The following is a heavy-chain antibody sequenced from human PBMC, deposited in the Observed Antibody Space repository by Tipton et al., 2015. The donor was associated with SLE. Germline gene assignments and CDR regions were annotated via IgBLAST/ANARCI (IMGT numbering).Heavy chain of an antibody. Sequence: TLSLTCTVSGGSISSSSYYWGWIRQPPGKGLEWIGSIYYSGSTYYNPSLKSRVSISVDTAKNHFSQRLSSVTAADTAVYYCARLEGDGYKWYFDYWGQGTLVTVST. D-gene: IGHD5-24*01. V-gene: IGHV4-39*01. CDR2: IYYSGST. CDR3: ARLEGDGYKWYFDY. J-gene: IGHJ4*02. CDR1: GGSISSSSYY.